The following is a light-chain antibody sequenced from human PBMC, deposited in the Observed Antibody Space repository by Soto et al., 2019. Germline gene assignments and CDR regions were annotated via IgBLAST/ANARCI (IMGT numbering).Light chain of an antibody. CDR3: QQYYSYPRIT. CDR2: AAS. Sequence: AIRMTQSPSSLSASTGDRVTITCRASQGISSYLAWYQQKPGKAPKLLIYAASTLQSGVPSRFRGSGSGTDFTLTISCLHSEDFATYYCQQYYSYPRITGGPGTKVNIX. V-gene: IGKV1-8*01. J-gene: IGKJ3*01. CDR1: QGISSY.